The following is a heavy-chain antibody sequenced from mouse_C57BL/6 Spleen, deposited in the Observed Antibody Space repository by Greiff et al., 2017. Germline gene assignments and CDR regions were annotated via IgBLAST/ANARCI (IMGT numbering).Heavy chain of an antibody. CDR3: AREPLYYGSSAWFAY. V-gene: IGHV5-17*01. CDR1: GFTFSDYG. CDR2: ISSGSSTI. Sequence: EVQGVESGGGLVKPGGSLKLSCAASGFTFSDYGMHWVRQAPEKGLEWVAYISSGSSTIYYADTVKGRFTISRDNAKNTLFLQMTSLRSEDTAMYYCAREPLYYGSSAWFAYWGQGTLVTVSA. D-gene: IGHD1-1*01. J-gene: IGHJ3*01.